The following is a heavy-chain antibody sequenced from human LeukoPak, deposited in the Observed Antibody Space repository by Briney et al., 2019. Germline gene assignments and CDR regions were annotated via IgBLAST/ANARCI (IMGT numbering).Heavy chain of an antibody. Sequence: SETLSLTCTVSGGSISSYYWSWIRQPPGKGLEWIGYIYYSGSTNYNPSLKSRVTISVDTSKNQFSLKLSSVTAADTAVYYCARDPAGGTRFDYWGQGTLVTVSS. CDR3: ARDPAGGTRFDY. V-gene: IGHV4-59*12. D-gene: IGHD1-1*01. CDR2: IYYSGST. J-gene: IGHJ4*02. CDR1: GGSISSYY.